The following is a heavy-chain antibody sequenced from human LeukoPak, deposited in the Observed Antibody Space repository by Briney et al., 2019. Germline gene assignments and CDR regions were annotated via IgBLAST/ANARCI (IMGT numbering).Heavy chain of an antibody. J-gene: IGHJ4*02. D-gene: IGHD6-19*01. Sequence: ASVKVSCKASGGTFISYAISWVRQAPGQGLEWMGGIIPIFGTANYAQKFQGRVTITADESTSTAYMELSSLRSEDTAVYYCAREVAGPIFDYWGQGTLVTVSS. CDR1: GGTFISYA. CDR3: AREVAGPIFDY. V-gene: IGHV1-69*01. CDR2: IIPIFGTA.